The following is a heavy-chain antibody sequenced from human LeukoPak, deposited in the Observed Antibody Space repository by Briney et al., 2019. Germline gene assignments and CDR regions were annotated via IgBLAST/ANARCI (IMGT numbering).Heavy chain of an antibody. Sequence: PGGSLRLSCAASGFTFSSYAMTWVRQAPGKGLEWVSAISGSGTNTYYADSVKGRFTISRDNSKNTLYLQMSSLRAEDTAVYYCAKLIIWSGYLDYWGQGTLVTVSS. J-gene: IGHJ4*02. D-gene: IGHD3-3*01. CDR2: ISGSGTNT. CDR1: GFTFSSYA. V-gene: IGHV3-23*01. CDR3: AKLIIWSGYLDY.